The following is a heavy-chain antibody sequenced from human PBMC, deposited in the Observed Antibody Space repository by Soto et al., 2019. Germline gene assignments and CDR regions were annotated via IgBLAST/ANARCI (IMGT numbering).Heavy chain of an antibody. J-gene: IGHJ6*03. CDR1: GFTFGDYA. D-gene: IGHD2-15*01. CDR2: ISWNSVTL. CDR3: AKVAVTAPLFYYYYIDV. Sequence: EVQLVESGGGLVQPGRTLRLSCAASGFTFGDYAMHWVRQAPGKGLDWVSSISWNSVTLAYADSVKGRFTISRDNAQSSLYLQLKTLTPGDTGVYYCAKVAVTAPLFYYYYIDVWGQGATVTVSS. V-gene: IGHV3-9*01.